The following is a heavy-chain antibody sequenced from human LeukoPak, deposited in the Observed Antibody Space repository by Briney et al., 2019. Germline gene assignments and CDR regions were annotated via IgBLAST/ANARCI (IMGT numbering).Heavy chain of an antibody. Sequence: SVKVSCKSSGGTFSSYAISWVRQAPGQGLEWMGGIIPIFGTANYAQNFQGRVTITTDESTSTAYMELSSLRSEDTAVYYCAGGGSGTTFSYWGQGTLVTVSS. D-gene: IGHD1-7*01. V-gene: IGHV1-69*05. CDR2: IIPIFGTA. CDR3: AGGGSGTTFSY. CDR1: GGTFSSYA. J-gene: IGHJ4*02.